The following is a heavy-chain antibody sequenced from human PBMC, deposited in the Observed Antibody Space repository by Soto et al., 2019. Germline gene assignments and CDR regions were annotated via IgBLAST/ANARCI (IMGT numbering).Heavy chain of an antibody. J-gene: IGHJ4*02. CDR3: AKEGSYNDSTTEIYX. Sequence: GSLRLSWAASGFIFSSYTMPWVRQAPGKWLALVSSIIVSACNTYYSDSVKGRFTIARYNCKNTLYLRLNSLSSEDTALYYCAKEGSYNDSTTEIYXWGQEALVTVSX. D-gene: IGHD3-22*01. V-gene: IGHV3-23*01. CDR1: GFIFSSYT. CDR2: IIVSACNT.